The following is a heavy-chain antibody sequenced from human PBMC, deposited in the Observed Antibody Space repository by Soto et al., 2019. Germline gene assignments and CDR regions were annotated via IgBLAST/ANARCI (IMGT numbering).Heavy chain of an antibody. CDR1: GFTFSSYA. CDR2: ISGSGGST. V-gene: IGHV3-23*01. CDR3: AKDPRAQDVYGSGSYYPYYFDY. Sequence: PGGSLRLSCAASGFTFSSYAMSWVRQAPGKGLEWVSAISGSGGSTYYADSVKGRFTISRDNSKNTLYLQMNSLRAEDTAAYYCAKDPRAQDVYGSGSYYPYYFDYWGQGTLVTVSS. J-gene: IGHJ4*02. D-gene: IGHD3-10*01.